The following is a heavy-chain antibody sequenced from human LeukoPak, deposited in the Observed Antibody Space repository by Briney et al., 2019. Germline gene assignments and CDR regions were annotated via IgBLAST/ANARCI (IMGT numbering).Heavy chain of an antibody. CDR2: IKQDGSEK. CDR3: ARDPVDTAMVPFSDY. V-gene: IGHV3-7*01. D-gene: IGHD5-18*01. J-gene: IGHJ4*02. CDR1: GFTFSSYA. Sequence: PGGSLRLSCAASGFTFSSYAMSWVRQAPGKGLEWVANIKQDGSEKYYVDSVKGRFTISRDNAKNSLYLQMNSLRAEDTAVYYCARDPVDTAMVPFSDYWGQGTLVTVSS.